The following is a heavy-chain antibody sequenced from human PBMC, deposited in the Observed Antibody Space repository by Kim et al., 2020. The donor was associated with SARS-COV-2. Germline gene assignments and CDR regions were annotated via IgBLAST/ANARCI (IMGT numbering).Heavy chain of an antibody. V-gene: IGHV4-39*01. J-gene: IGHJ4*02. CDR2: GST. D-gene: IGHD1-26*01. CDR3: ARRATEFDY. Sequence: GSTYYNPSLKSRVTISVDTSKNQFSLKLSSVTAAHTAVYYCARRATEFDYWGQGTLVTVSS.